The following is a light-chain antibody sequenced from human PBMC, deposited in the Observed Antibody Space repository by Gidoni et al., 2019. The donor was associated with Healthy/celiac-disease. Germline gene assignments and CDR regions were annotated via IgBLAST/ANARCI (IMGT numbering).Light chain of an antibody. Sequence: EIVMTHSPATLSVSPGESATLSCRASQSVSSNLAWYQQKPGQAPRHLIYGASTRATGIPARFIGSGSGTAFTLTISSMQSEDFAVYYCQQYNNCPPLTFGGGTKVEIK. CDR1: QSVSSN. J-gene: IGKJ4*01. CDR2: GAS. V-gene: IGKV3-15*01. CDR3: QQYNNCPPLT.